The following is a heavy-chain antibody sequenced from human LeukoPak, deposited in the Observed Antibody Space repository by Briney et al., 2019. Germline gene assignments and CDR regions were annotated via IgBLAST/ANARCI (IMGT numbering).Heavy chain of an antibody. CDR3: VREGRGDLTD. D-gene: IGHD4-17*01. V-gene: IGHV3-7*01. CDR1: GFIFSSYW. CDR2: IKQDGSAK. Sequence: PGGSLRLSCAASGFIFSSYWMSWVRQAPGKGLEWVANIKQDGSAKYYVDSVKGRFTISRDNAKNSLYLQMNSLRAEDTAVYYCVREGRGDLTDWGQGSLVTVSS. J-gene: IGHJ4*02.